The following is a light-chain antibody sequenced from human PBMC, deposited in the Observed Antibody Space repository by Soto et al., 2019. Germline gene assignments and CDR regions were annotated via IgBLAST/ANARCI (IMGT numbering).Light chain of an antibody. V-gene: IGLV2-8*01. CDR3: TSYAGGNNV. Sequence: QSALTQPPSASGSPGQSVTISCTGTSSDVGGYNYVSWYQQYPGKVPKLMVYEVNKWPSGVPDRFSGSKSGNTASLTVSGLQADDAADYYCTSYAGGNNVFGTGTKVTVL. CDR1: SSDVGGYNY. J-gene: IGLJ1*01. CDR2: EVN.